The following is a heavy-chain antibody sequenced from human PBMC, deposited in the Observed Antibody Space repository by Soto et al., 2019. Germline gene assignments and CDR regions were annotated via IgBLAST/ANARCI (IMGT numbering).Heavy chain of an antibody. J-gene: IGHJ3*02. CDR1: GLTFSDHY. D-gene: IGHD2-15*01. CDR3: ARDLVGEEDAFDI. Sequence: GGSLRLSCAASGLTFSDHYMDWVRQAPGKGLEWVGRTRNKANSYTTEYAASVKGRFTISRDDSKNSLYLQMNSLKTEDTAVYYCARDLVGEEDAFDIWGQGTMVTVSS. CDR2: TRNKANSYTT. V-gene: IGHV3-72*01.